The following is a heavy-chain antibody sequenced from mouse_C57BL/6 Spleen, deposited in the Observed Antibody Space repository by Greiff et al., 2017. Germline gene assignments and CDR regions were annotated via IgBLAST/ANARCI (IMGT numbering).Heavy chain of an antibody. CDR2: FYPGSGSI. CDR1: GYTFTEYT. Sequence: QFQLQQSGAELVKPGASVKLSCKASGYTFTEYTIHWVKQRSGQGLEWIGWFYPGSGSIKYNEKFKDKATLTAEKSSSTVYMEHSRLTSEDSAVYFCARHEDKGNQFAYWGQGTLVTVSA. CDR3: ARHEDKGNQFAY. D-gene: IGHD2-1*01. V-gene: IGHV1-62-2*01. J-gene: IGHJ3*01.